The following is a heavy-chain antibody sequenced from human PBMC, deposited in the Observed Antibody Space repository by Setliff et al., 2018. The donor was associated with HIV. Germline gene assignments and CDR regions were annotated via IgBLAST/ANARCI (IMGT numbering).Heavy chain of an antibody. J-gene: IGHJ4*01. CDR3: AALTTGYYFDY. CDR1: GGSISSSSYY. V-gene: IGHV4-39*07. CDR2: ISHSGST. D-gene: IGHD4-17*01. Sequence: PSETLSLTCSVSGGSISSSSYYWGWIRQSPGKGLEWIGEISHSGSTYYNPSLKSRVTVSLDMSKNQFSLRLSSVTAADTAVYYCAALTTGYYFDYWGQGTLVTVSS.